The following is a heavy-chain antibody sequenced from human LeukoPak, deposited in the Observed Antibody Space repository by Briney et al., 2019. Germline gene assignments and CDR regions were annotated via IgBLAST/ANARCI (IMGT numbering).Heavy chain of an antibody. D-gene: IGHD2/OR15-2a*01. J-gene: IGHJ3*02. Sequence: AETLCLTCTVSDASISTYYWSWIRQPPGKGLEWIGYIYYNGNTNYNPSLKSRLTLSIDTSKNQFSLNLTSVTAADTAVYYCAREGCNTTTCSSFFDIWGQGTMVTVSS. CDR1: DASISTYY. CDR2: IYYNGNT. V-gene: IGHV4-59*01. CDR3: AREGCNTTTCSSFFDI.